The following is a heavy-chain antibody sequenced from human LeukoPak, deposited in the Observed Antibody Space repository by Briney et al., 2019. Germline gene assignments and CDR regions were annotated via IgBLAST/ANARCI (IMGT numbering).Heavy chain of an antibody. Sequence: GGSLRLSCAASGFTFSSYAMHWVRQAPGKGLEWVAVISYDGNNKYYADSVKGRFTISRDNSKNTLYLQMNSLRAEDTAVYYCARDSDGIVVVVAATRGNAFDIWGQGTMVTVSS. J-gene: IGHJ3*02. CDR1: GFTFSSYA. CDR2: ISYDGNNK. D-gene: IGHD2-15*01. V-gene: IGHV3-30-3*01. CDR3: ARDSDGIVVVVAATRGNAFDI.